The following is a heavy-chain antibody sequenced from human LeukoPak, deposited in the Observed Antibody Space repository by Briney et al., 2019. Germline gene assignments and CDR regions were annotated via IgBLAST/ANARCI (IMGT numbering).Heavy chain of an antibody. CDR2: ISGSGLA. Sequence: PGGSLRLSCAASGFTFSSSAMSWVRQAPGKGLEWVSAISGSGLAHSADSVKGRFSISRDNSRNTLYLQMNSLRADDTALYYCAKLPWFGESAGLDDWGQGTLVTVSS. J-gene: IGHJ4*02. V-gene: IGHV3-23*01. D-gene: IGHD3-10*01. CDR1: GFTFSSSA. CDR3: AKLPWFGESAGLDD.